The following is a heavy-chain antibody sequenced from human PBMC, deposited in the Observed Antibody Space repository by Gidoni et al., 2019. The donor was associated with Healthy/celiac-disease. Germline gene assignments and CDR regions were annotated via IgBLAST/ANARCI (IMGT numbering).Heavy chain of an antibody. V-gene: IGHV3-49*04. CDR2: IRSKAYGGTT. CDR1: GFPFGDYA. Sequence: EVQLVESGGGLVQPGRSLRLSCTASGFPFGDYALSWVRQAPGKGLGWVGFIRSKAYGGTTEYAASVKGRFTISRDDAKSIAYLQMNSLKTEDTAVYYCTRGSLGYCSGGSCYPSWFDPWGQGTLVTVSS. J-gene: IGHJ5*02. D-gene: IGHD2-15*01. CDR3: TRGSLGYCSGGSCYPSWFDP.